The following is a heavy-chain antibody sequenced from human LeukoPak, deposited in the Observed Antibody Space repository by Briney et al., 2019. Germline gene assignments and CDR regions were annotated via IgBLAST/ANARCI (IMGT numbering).Heavy chain of an antibody. J-gene: IGHJ3*02. V-gene: IGHV3-23*01. Sequence: GGSLRLSCAASGFTFYIYAMSWVRQTPGKGLEWVSATTGNGDTTYYADSARGRFTISRDNSKNMLFLHMDSLRAEDTAIYYCAILQGGRFPLDIWGQGTMVTASS. D-gene: IGHD1-26*01. CDR2: TTGNGDTT. CDR1: GFTFYIYA. CDR3: AILQGGRFPLDI.